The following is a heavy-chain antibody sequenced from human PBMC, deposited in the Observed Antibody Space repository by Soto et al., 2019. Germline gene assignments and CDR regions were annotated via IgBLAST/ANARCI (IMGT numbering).Heavy chain of an antibody. J-gene: IGHJ4*02. CDR2: IYYSGST. D-gene: IGHD2-2*01. V-gene: IGHV4-39*01. CDR1: GGSISSSSYY. CDR3: ARHAVVAPSAMLAY. Sequence: QLQLQESGPGLVKPSETLSLTCTVSGGSISSSSYYWGWIRQPPGKGLEWIGSIYYSGSTYYNPSLKSRVTITVETSKNPFSLTRSSVTAADTAVYYCARHAVVAPSAMLAYWGQRTVVTVSS.